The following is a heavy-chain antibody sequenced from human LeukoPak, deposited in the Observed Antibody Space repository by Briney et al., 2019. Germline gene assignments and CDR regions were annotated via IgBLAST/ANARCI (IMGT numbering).Heavy chain of an antibody. CDR1: GFMFRNYG. Sequence: GGSLRLSCAASGFMFRNYGMHWVRQAPGKGLEWVAVIWYDGSNKYYADSVKGRFIISRDNSKNTLYLQMTSLKAEDTAVYYCARERAAFGSGAYYRGIDYWGQGILVTISS. V-gene: IGHV3-33*01. CDR3: ARERAAFGSGAYYRGIDY. D-gene: IGHD3-10*01. J-gene: IGHJ4*02. CDR2: IWYDGSNK.